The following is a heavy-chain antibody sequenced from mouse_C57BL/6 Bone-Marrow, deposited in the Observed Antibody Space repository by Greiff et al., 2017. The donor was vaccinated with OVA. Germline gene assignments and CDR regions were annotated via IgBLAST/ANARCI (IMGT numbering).Heavy chain of an antibody. J-gene: IGHJ2*01. CDR3: ARSGWLLPFDY. D-gene: IGHD2-3*01. Sequence: VQRVESGAELVRPGTSVKMSCKASGYTFTNYWIGWAKQRPGHGLEWIGDIYPGGGYTNYNEKFKGKATLTADKSSSTAYMQFSSLTSEDSAIYYCARSGWLLPFDYWGQGTTLTVSS. CDR1: GYTFTNYW. V-gene: IGHV1-63*01. CDR2: IYPGGGYT.